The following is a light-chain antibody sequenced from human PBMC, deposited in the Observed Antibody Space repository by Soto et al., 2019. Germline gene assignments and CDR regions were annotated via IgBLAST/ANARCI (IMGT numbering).Light chain of an antibody. J-gene: IGKJ5*01. V-gene: IGKV1-33*01. CDR3: QQYENLPT. CDR1: QNINSY. Sequence: DIQTTQSPSSLSASVGDRVTITCQASQNINSYLNWYQQKPGRAPKLLIYDASNLEAGVPSRFRGSGSGTDFTFTISRLQPEDIATYYCQQYENLPTFGQGTRLEIK. CDR2: DAS.